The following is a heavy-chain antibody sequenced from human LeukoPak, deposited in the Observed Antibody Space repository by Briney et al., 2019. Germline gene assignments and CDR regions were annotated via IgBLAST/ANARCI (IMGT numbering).Heavy chain of an antibody. Sequence: GGSLRLSCATSGFTSSSYSMNWVRQAPEKGLEWVSYISSSSSTIHYADSVKGRFTISRDNAKNSLYLQMNSLRDEDTAVYYCAREQQLSDWGQGTLVTVSS. CDR2: ISSSSSTI. V-gene: IGHV3-48*02. CDR3: AREQQLSD. CDR1: GFTSSSYS. D-gene: IGHD3-16*02. J-gene: IGHJ4*02.